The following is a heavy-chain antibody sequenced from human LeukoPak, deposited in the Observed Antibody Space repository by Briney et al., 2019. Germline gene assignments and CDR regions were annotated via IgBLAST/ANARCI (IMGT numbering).Heavy chain of an antibody. CDR3: ARWGTIGGASTDY. CDR2: IKQDGSEK. J-gene: IGHJ4*02. CDR1: GFTFSSYW. V-gene: IGHV3-7*01. Sequence: PGGSLRLSCAASGFTFSSYWMSWVRQAPGKGLEWVANIKQDGSEKYYVDSAKGRFTISRDNAKNSLYLQMNSLRAEDTAVYYCARWGTIGGASTDYWGQGTLVTVSS. D-gene: IGHD3-16*01.